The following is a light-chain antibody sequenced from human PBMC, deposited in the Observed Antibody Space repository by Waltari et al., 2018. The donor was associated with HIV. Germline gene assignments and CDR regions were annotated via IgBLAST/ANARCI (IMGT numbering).Light chain of an antibody. V-gene: IGLV8-61*01. CDR1: SDSVSTTHY. J-gene: IGLJ3*02. CDR2: STN. Sequence: QTVVTQEPSFSVSPGGTVTLTCGLRSDSVSTTHYASWYRQTPGQAPRTLIYSTNVRSSGVPVRFSGSILGTKAALTITGAQADDECHYYCVLYMGGAWVFGGGTKLTVL. CDR3: VLYMGGAWV.